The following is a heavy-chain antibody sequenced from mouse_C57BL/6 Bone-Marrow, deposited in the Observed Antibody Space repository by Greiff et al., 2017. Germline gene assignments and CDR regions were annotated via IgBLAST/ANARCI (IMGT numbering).Heavy chain of an antibody. Sequence: EVKLMESGGGLVKPGGSLKLSCVASGFTFSDYGMHWVRQAPEKGLEWVAYISSGSSTIYYADTVKGRFTISRDNAKNTLFLQMTSLRSEDTAMYYCARPPYYGSSWFAYWGQGTLVTVSA. CDR2: ISSGSSTI. CDR1: GFTFSDYG. D-gene: IGHD1-1*01. V-gene: IGHV5-17*01. J-gene: IGHJ3*01. CDR3: ARPPYYGSSWFAY.